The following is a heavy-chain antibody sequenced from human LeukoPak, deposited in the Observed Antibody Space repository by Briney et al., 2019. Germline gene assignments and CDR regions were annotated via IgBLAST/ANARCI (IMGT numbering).Heavy chain of an antibody. CDR1: GGSFSGYY. J-gene: IGHJ3*02. CDR3: ARGRGIFSGYAFDI. CDR2: INHSGST. V-gene: IGHV4-34*01. D-gene: IGHD1-26*01. Sequence: SETLSLTCAVYGGSFSGYYWSWIRQPPGKGLEWIGEINHSGSTNYNPSLKSRVTISVDTSKNQFSLKLSSVTAADTAVYYCARGRGIFSGYAFDIWGQGTMVTVSS.